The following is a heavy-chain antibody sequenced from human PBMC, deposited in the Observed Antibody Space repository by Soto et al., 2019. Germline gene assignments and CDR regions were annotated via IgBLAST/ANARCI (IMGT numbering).Heavy chain of an antibody. CDR2: IYYSGST. CDR1: GGSISSGGYY. D-gene: IGHD2-2*01. CDR3: ARVSGVVVVPAASRFGP. Sequence: SETLSLTCTVSGGSISSGGYYWSWIRQHPGKGLEWIGYIYYSGSTYYNPSLKSRVTISVDTYKNQFSLKLSSVTAADTAVYCWARVSGVVVVPAASRFGPWGRGTLVTVSS. V-gene: IGHV4-31*03. J-gene: IGHJ5*02.